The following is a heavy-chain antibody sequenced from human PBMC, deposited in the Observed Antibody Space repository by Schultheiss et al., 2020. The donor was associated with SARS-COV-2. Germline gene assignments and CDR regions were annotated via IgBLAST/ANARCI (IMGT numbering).Heavy chain of an antibody. Sequence: ASVKVSCKASGYTFTSYGISWVRQAPGQGLEWMGWISAYNGNTNYAQKLQGRVTMTTDTSTSTAYMELRSLRSDDTAVYYCARDSLFEYSSFTYGMDVWGQGTTVTVSS. D-gene: IGHD6-6*01. J-gene: IGHJ6*02. CDR1: GYTFTSYG. CDR2: ISAYNGNT. CDR3: ARDSLFEYSSFTYGMDV. V-gene: IGHV1-18*01.